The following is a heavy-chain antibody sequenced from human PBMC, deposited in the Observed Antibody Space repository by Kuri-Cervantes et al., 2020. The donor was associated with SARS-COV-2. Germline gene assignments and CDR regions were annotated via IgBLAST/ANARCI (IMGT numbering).Heavy chain of an antibody. J-gene: IGHJ4*02. Sequence: GESLKISCAASGFTFSSYAMHWVRQAPGKGLEWVAVISYDGSNKYYADSVKGRFTISRDNSKNTLYLQMNSLRAEDTAVYYCAREAYYYGSGSYWDYWGQGTLVTDSS. CDR1: GFTFSSYA. D-gene: IGHD3-10*01. CDR3: AREAYYYGSGSYWDY. CDR2: ISYDGSNK. V-gene: IGHV3-30-3*01.